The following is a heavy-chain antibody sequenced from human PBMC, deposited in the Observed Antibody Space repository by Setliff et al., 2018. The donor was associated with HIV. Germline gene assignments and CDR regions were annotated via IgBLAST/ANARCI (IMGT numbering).Heavy chain of an antibody. V-gene: IGHV4-61*02. CDR1: GGSISSGSYY. CDR2: IYTSGNT. J-gene: IGHJ6*03. CDR3: ARRPPPLQFLDSPSYYMDV. Sequence: PSETLSLTCSVSGGSISSGSYYWSWIRQPAGKGPEWIGRIYTSGNTNYNPFLKSRVTISVDTSENQFSLRLNSVTAADTAVYYCARRPPPLQFLDSPSYYMDVWGKGTTVTVSS. D-gene: IGHD3-3*01.